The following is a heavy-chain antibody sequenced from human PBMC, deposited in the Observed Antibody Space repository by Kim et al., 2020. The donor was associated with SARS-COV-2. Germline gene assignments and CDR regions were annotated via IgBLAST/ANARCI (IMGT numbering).Heavy chain of an antibody. D-gene: IGHD4-17*01. Sequence: GGSLRLSCVASGFTFTNYAMSWVRQAPGKGLEWVSGISGGGGRTYYADSVKGRFTISRDSSKNTVYLQMNSLRAEDTAVYYCAKEFRTTTQTSGGGLFGYWGHGTLVTVSS. V-gene: IGHV3-23*01. J-gene: IGHJ4*01. CDR1: GFTFTNYA. CDR2: ISGGGGRT. CDR3: AKEFRTTTQTSGGGLFGY.